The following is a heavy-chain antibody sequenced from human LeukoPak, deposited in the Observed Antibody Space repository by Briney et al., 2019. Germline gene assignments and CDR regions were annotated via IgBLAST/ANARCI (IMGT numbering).Heavy chain of an antibody. D-gene: IGHD1-14*01. V-gene: IGHV1-3*03. J-gene: IGHJ4*02. Sequence: ASVKVSCKASGYSFTNQDMHWVRQAPGQSLEWMGCINPGNGDTKYSQEFQGRVTITSDTSAITAYMELSSLSSEDKAVYYCTLYNYWGQGTLVTVSS. CDR1: GYSFTNQD. CDR3: TLYNY. CDR2: INPGNGDT.